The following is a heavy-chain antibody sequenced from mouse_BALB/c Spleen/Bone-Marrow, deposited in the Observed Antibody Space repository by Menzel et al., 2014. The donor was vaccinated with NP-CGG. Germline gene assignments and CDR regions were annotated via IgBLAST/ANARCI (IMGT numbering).Heavy chain of an antibody. D-gene: IGHD3-3*01. CDR2: IYPSDSYT. V-gene: IGHV1-69*02. Sequence: VQLQQSGAALVRPGASVKLSCKASGYTFTSYWINWVKQRPGQGLEWIGNIYPSDSYTNYNQKFKDKATLTVDKSSSTAYMQLSSPTSEDSAVYYCTRGLGAMDYWGQGTSVTVSS. CDR1: GYTFTSYW. J-gene: IGHJ4*01. CDR3: TRGLGAMDY.